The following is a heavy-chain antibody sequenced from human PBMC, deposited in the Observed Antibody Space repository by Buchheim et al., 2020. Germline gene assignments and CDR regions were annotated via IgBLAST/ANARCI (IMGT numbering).Heavy chain of an antibody. CDR3: ARDLVYGDYSSSGSYYCGMDV. Sequence: QVQLVQSGAEVKKPGASVKVSCKASGYTFTSYDINWVRQATGQGLEWMGWMNPNSGNTGYAQKFQGRVTMTRNTSTSTVYMELSSLRSEDTAVYYCARDLVYGDYSSSGSYYCGMDVWGQGTT. D-gene: IGHD4-17*01. CDR1: GYTFTSYD. V-gene: IGHV1-8*01. J-gene: IGHJ6*02. CDR2: MNPNSGNT.